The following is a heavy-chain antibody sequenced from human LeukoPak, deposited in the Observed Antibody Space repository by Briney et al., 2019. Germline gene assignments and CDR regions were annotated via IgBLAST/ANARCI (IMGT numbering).Heavy chain of an antibody. CDR2: INHSGST. D-gene: IGHD2-2*01. CDR1: GGSFSGYY. V-gene: IGHV4-34*01. CDR3: ARGPFMVVVPAANNWFDP. Sequence: PSETLSLTCAVYGGSFSGYYWSWIRQPPGKGLEWTGEINHSGSTNYNPSLKSRVTISADTSKNQFSLKLSSVTAADTAVYYCARGPFMVVVPAANNWFDPWGQGALVTVSS. J-gene: IGHJ5*02.